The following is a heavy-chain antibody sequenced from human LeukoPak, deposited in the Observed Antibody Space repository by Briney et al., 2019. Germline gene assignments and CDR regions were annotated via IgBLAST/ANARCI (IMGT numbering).Heavy chain of an antibody. V-gene: IGHV1-18*01. CDR1: GYTFTNYG. CDR2: ISAYNGNT. Sequence: GASVKVSCKASGYTFTNYGISWVRQAPGQGLEWMGWISAYNGNTNYAQKLQGRVTMTRDTSTSTVYMELSSLRSEDTAVYYCARDTYYYDSGGYYPGSWGQGTLVTVSS. D-gene: IGHD3-22*01. CDR3: ARDTYYYDSGGYYPGS. J-gene: IGHJ4*02.